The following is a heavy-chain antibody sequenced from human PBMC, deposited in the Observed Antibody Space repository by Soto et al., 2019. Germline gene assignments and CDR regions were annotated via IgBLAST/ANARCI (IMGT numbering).Heavy chain of an antibody. V-gene: IGHV1-69*06. Sequence: QVQLVQSGAEVKKPGSSVKVSCKASGGTFSSYAISWVRQAPGQGLEWMGGIIPIFGTANYAQKFQGRVTITADKSTSTAYMELSSLRSEDTAVYYCAGGSGSCWYPLRNGMDVWGQGTTVTVSS. D-gene: IGHD6-19*01. J-gene: IGHJ6*02. CDR1: GGTFSSYA. CDR3: AGGSGSCWYPLRNGMDV. CDR2: IIPIFGTA.